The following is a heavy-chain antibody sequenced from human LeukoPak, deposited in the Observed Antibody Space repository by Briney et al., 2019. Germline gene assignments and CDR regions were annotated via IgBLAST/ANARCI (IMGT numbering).Heavy chain of an antibody. Sequence: SETLSLTCAVSADSFSSHYWTWIRQSPGKGLEWIGYISYIGSTNYNPSLTSRVTISIDTSKNQFSLTLRSVTAADTAVYYCTRDLVTVTKGFDIWGQGTMVSVSS. CDR1: ADSFSSHY. CDR3: TRDLVTVTKGFDI. V-gene: IGHV4-59*11. J-gene: IGHJ3*02. CDR2: ISYIGST. D-gene: IGHD4-17*01.